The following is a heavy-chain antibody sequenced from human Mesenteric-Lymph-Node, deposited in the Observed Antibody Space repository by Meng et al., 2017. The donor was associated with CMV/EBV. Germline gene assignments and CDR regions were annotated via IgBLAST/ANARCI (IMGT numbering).Heavy chain of an antibody. Sequence: SVKVSCKASGGTFSSHAISWVRQAPGQGLEWMGGLIPIFGTANYAQKFQGRVTMSTDTSTSTAYMELRSLRSDDTAVYYCARFNGYSRLFDPWGQGTLVTVSS. D-gene: IGHD5-12*01. CDR2: LIPIFGTA. V-gene: IGHV1-69*05. J-gene: IGHJ5*02. CDR3: ARFNGYSRLFDP. CDR1: GGTFSSHA.